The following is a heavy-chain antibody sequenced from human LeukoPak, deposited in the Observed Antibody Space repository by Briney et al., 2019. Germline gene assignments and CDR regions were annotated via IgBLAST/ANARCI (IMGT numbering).Heavy chain of an antibody. CDR3: ARHLSGWPPRVTLPFDY. J-gene: IGHJ4*02. D-gene: IGHD6-19*01. CDR2: IYYSGST. Sequence: SETLSLTCTVSGGSISSSSYYWGWIRQPPGKGLEWIGSIYYSGSTYYNPSLNSRVTISVDTSKNQFSLKLSSVTAADTAVYYCARHLSGWPPRVTLPFDYWGQGTLDTVSS. V-gene: IGHV4-39*01. CDR1: GGSISSSSYY.